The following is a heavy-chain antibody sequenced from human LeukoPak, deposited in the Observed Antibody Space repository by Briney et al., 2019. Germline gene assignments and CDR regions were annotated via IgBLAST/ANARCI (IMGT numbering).Heavy chain of an antibody. CDR2: INSDGSST. D-gene: IGHD4-17*01. V-gene: IGHV3-74*01. CDR1: GFTFSSYW. Sequence: SGGSLRLSCAASGFTFSSYWMHWVRPAPGKGLVWVSRINSDGSSTSYADSVRGRFTISRDNAKNTLYLQMNSLRAEDTAVYYCAKGPAAALYGETDYWGQGTLVTVSS. J-gene: IGHJ4*02. CDR3: AKGPAAALYGETDY.